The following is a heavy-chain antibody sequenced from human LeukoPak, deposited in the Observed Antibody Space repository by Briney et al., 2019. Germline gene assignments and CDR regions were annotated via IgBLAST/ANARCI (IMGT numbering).Heavy chain of an antibody. CDR3: ATLVVTATHYDY. CDR2: IYYSGST. V-gene: IGHV4-39*07. Sequence: PSETLSLACTVSGGSISSSSYYWGWIRQPPGKGLEWIGSIYYSGSTYYSPSLKSRVTISVDTSKNQFSLKLSSVTAADTAVYYCATLVVTATHYDYWGQGTLVTVSS. D-gene: IGHD2-21*02. CDR1: GGSISSSSYY. J-gene: IGHJ4*02.